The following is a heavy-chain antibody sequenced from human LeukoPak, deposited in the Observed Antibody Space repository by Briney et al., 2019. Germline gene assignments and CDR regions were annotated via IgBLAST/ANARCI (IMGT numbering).Heavy chain of an antibody. V-gene: IGHV4-30-4*01. Sequence: PSQTLPLTCAVSGASISNDDYYWNWIRQPPGKGLEWIGYIYYSGSATYNPSLKSRVTISVDTSKNQFSLKLSSVTAADTAVYFCARTRRFSDDYETAEHFQRWGQGTLVTVSS. CDR2: IYYSGSA. D-gene: IGHD4-17*01. CDR3: ARTRRFSDDYETAEHFQR. J-gene: IGHJ1*01. CDR1: GASISNDDYY.